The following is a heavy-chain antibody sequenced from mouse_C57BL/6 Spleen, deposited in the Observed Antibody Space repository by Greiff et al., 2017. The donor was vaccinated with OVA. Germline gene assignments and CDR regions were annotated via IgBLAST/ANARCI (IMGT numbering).Heavy chain of an antibody. D-gene: IGHD1-1*01. CDR1: GYTFTSYW. V-gene: IGHV1-64*01. Sequence: QVQLKQPGAELVKPGASVKLSCKASGYTFTSYWMHWVKQRPGQGLEWIGMIHPNSGSTNYNEKFKSKATLTVDKSSSTAYMQLSSLTSEDSAVYYCARRDGSSGVFDYWGQGTTLTVSS. CDR2: IHPNSGST. J-gene: IGHJ2*01. CDR3: ARRDGSSGVFDY.